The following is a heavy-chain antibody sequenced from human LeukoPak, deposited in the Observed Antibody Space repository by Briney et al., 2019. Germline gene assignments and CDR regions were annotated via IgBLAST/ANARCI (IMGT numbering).Heavy chain of an antibody. CDR2: TASGGGANR. CDR1: GFTFSSYE. J-gene: IGHJ6*02. V-gene: IGHV3-48*03. CDR3: ARIGTTTRGPAGLDV. Sequence: PGGSLTLSCAAPGFTFSSYEMNWVRQAPGKGLEWVSYTASGGGANRFYSESVKGRFTISRDNAKNSLYLHMNSLRAEDTGVYYCARIGTTTRGPAGLDVWGQGTTVTVSS. D-gene: IGHD2/OR15-2a*01.